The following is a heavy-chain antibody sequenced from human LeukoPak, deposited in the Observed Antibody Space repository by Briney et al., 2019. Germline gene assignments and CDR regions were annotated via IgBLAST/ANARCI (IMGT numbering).Heavy chain of an antibody. Sequence: PGGSLRLSCAASGFTFSRDSMNWVRQAPGKGLEWVSSISSSSSYIYYGDSVKGRFTISRDNAKNSLYLQMNSLRAEDTAVYYCARGDGSGRYDAFDIWGQGTKVTVSS. CDR1: GFTFSRDS. J-gene: IGHJ3*02. V-gene: IGHV3-21*01. D-gene: IGHD3-10*01. CDR2: ISSSSSYI. CDR3: ARGDGSGRYDAFDI.